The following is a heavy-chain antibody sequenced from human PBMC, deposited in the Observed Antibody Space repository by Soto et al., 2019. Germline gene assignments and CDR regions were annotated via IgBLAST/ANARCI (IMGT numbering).Heavy chain of an antibody. CDR1: GGSISSGGYS. Sequence: SETLSLTCAVSGGSISSGGYSWSWIRQPPGKGLEWIGYIYYSGSTYYNPSLKSRVTISVDTSKNQFSLKLSSVTAADTAVYYCARRSPTEAFDIWGQGTMVTVSS. J-gene: IGHJ3*02. D-gene: IGHD4-17*01. CDR2: IYYSGST. V-gene: IGHV4-30-2*03. CDR3: ARRSPTEAFDI.